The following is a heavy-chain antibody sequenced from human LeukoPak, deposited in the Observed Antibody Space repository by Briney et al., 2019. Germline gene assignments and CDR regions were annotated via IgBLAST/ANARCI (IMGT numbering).Heavy chain of an antibody. J-gene: IGHJ5*02. CDR3: ARDPPTYSSGWYGGFDP. CDR1: GYTFTSYY. Sequence: ASVKVSCKASGYTFTSYYMHWVRQAPGQGLEWMGIINPSGGSTSYAQKLQGRVTMTRDTSTSTVYMELSSLRSEDTAVYYCARDPPTYSSGWYGGFDPWGQGTLVTVSS. CDR2: INPSGGST. D-gene: IGHD6-19*01. V-gene: IGHV1-46*01.